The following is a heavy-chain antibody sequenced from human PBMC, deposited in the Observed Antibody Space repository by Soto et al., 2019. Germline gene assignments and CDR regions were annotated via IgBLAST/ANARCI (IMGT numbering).Heavy chain of an antibody. CDR3: ARGSTMVRGVIGYYYYYGMDV. D-gene: IGHD3-10*01. CDR2: IYYSGST. V-gene: IGHV4-59*01. CDR1: GGSISSYY. Sequence: SETLSLTCTVSGGSISSYYWSWIRQPPGKGLEWIGYIYYSGSTNYNPSLKSRVTISVDTSKNQFSLKLSSVTAADTAAYYCARGSTMVRGVIGYYYYYGMDVWGQGTTVTVSS. J-gene: IGHJ6*02.